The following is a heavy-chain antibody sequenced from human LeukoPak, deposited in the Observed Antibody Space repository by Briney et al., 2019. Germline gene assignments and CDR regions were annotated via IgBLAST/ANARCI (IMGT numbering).Heavy chain of an antibody. CDR1: GFTFSSYS. CDR3: ARVREGFSFYYGMDV. J-gene: IGHJ6*02. V-gene: IGHV3-21*01. Sequence: GGSLRLSCAASGFTFSSYSMNWVRHAPGKGLEWVSSISSSSSYIYYADSAKGRFTISRDNAKNSLYLQMNSLRAEDTAVYYCARVREGFSFYYGMDVWGQGTTVTVSS. CDR2: ISSSSSYI. D-gene: IGHD3-16*02.